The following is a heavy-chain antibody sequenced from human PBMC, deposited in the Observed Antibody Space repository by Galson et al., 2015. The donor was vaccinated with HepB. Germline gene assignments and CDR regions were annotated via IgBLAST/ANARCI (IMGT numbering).Heavy chain of an antibody. J-gene: IGHJ4*02. V-gene: IGHV1-69*01. CDR3: ARLLTARNDGDY. Sequence: SCKASGGTFSSYAISWVRQAPGQGLEWMGGIIPIFGIANYAQKFQGRVTITADESTSTAYMELSSLRSEDTAMYYCARLLTARNDGDYWGQGTLVTVSS. CDR1: GGTFSSYA. CDR2: IIPIFGIA. D-gene: IGHD1-1*01.